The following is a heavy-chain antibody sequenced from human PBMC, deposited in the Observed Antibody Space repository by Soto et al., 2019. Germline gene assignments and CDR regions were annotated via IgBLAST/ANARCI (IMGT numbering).Heavy chain of an antibody. D-gene: IGHD2-2*01. J-gene: IGHJ6*02. V-gene: IGHV1-69*06. Sequence: RASVKVSCKAPGGTFSTYSISWVRQAPGQGLEWMGGIIPIFGTPNYAQKFQGRVTITADKSTSTAYMELSSLRSEDTAVYYCARGISHTVGVPGRDAMDVWGLGTTVTVSS. CDR1: GGTFSTYS. CDR2: IIPIFGTP. CDR3: ARGISHTVGVPGRDAMDV.